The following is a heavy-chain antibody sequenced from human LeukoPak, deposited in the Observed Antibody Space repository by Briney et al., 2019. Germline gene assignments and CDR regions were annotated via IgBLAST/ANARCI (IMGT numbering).Heavy chain of an antibody. CDR1: GGTFSSYA. V-gene: IGHV1-69*13. CDR3: ARGVIVVVPVASFDY. Sequence: ASVKVSCKASGGTFSSYAISWVRQAPGQGLEWMGGIVPFFDTPNYAQNFQGRLTITADEYTSTAYMELSSLRSEDTAVYYCARGVIVVVPVASFDYWGQGTLVTVS. J-gene: IGHJ4*02. D-gene: IGHD2-2*01. CDR2: IVPFFDTP.